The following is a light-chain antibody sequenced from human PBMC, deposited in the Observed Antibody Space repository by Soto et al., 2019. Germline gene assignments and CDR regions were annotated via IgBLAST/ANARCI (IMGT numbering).Light chain of an antibody. J-gene: IGLJ1*01. CDR3: CSYAGSSTWV. V-gene: IGLV2-23*01. CDR2: EGS. Sequence: QSALTQPASVSGYPGQSITISCTGTSSDVGSYNLVSWYQQHPGKAPKLMIYEGSKRPSGVSNRFSGSKSGNTASLTISGLQAEDEADYYCCSYAGSSTWVFGTGTKLTVL. CDR1: SSDVGSYNL.